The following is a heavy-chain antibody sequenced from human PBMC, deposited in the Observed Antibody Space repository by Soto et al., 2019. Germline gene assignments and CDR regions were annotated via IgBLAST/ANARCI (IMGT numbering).Heavy chain of an antibody. J-gene: IGHJ5*02. CDR3: ARGGGINGFYP. CDR2: IYYSGST. V-gene: IGHV4-31*03. Sequence: PSETLSLTCTVSGGSISSCGYYWSWIRQHPGKGLEWIGYIYYSGSTYYNPSLKSRVTISVDTSKNQFSLKLSSVTAADTAVYYCARGGGINGFYPWGKETLVTVPS. CDR1: GGSISSCGYY. D-gene: IGHD3-16*01.